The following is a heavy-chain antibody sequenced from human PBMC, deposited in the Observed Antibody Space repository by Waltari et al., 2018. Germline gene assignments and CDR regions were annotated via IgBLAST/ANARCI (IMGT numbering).Heavy chain of an antibody. Sequence: EVQLVESGGGLVQPGGSLRLSCAGSGFTFSNYEMNWGRQARGRGRGLLSDRSSHGASTIYDAGSVNGPFTISRDNAKDSLYLQMNSLRAEDTAVYYCVRVTSGYDYGDAGYYYGMDVWGQGSTVTVSS. CDR3: VRVTSGYDYGDAGYYYGMDV. CDR1: GFTFSNYE. J-gene: IGHJ6*02. D-gene: IGHD3-22*01. CDR2: RSSHGASTI. V-gene: IGHV3-48*03.